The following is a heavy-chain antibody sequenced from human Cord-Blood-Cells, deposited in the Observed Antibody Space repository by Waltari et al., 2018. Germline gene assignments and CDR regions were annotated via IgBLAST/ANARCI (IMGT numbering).Heavy chain of an antibody. J-gene: IGHJ4*02. D-gene: IGHD7-27*01. CDR2: ISSSSSYI. CDR3: ARVNWGSGNYFDY. V-gene: IGHV3-21*01. Sequence: EVQLVESGGGLVKPGGSLRLSCAASGFNFSSYSMNWVRQAPGKGLEWVSSISSSSSYIYYADSVKGRFTISRDNAKNSLYLQMNSLRAEDTAVYYCARVNWGSGNYFDYWGQGTLVTVSS. CDR1: GFNFSSYS.